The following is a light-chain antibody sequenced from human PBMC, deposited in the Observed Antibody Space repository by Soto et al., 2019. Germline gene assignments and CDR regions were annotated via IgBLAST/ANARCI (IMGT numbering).Light chain of an antibody. CDR2: GAS. V-gene: IGKV3-20*01. CDR3: QQYGSSRT. Sequence: EIVSTQSPGTLSLSPGEGATLSCRASQSVTSSYLAWYQQKPGQAPRLLIYGASIRATGIPDRFSGSGSGTDFTLTISRLEPEDFAVYYCQQYGSSRTFGQGTKVEIK. CDR1: QSVTSSY. J-gene: IGKJ1*01.